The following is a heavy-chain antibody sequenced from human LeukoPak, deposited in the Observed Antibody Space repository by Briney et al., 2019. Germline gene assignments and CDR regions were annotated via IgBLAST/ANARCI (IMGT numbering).Heavy chain of an antibody. V-gene: IGHV1-18*01. CDR3: ARSTFSRYSGSYYPLDY. CDR1: GYTFTSYG. CDR2: ISAYNGNT. D-gene: IGHD1-26*01. J-gene: IGHJ4*02. Sequence: ASVKVSCKASGYTFTSYGISWVRQAPGQGPEWMGWISAYNGNTNYAQKLQGRVTMTTDTSTSTAYMELRSLRSDDTAVYYCARSTFSRYSGSYYPLDYWGQGTLVTVSS.